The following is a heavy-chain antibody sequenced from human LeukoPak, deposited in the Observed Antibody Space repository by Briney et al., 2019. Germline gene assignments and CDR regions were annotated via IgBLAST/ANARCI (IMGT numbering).Heavy chain of an antibody. J-gene: IGHJ3*02. Sequence: PGGSLRLSCAASGFTFSSYAMSWVRQAPGKGLEWVSAISGSGGSTYYADSVKGRFTISRDNSKNTLYLQMNSLRAEDTAVYYCATLPPYGDILTDAFDIWGQGTMVTDSS. D-gene: IGHD3-9*01. CDR1: GFTFSSYA. CDR2: ISGSGGST. CDR3: ATLPPYGDILTDAFDI. V-gene: IGHV3-23*01.